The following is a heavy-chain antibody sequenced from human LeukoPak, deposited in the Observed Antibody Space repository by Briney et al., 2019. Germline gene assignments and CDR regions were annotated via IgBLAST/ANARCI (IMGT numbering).Heavy chain of an antibody. CDR3: ARIDYGSSSGNWFDP. J-gene: IGHJ5*02. D-gene: IGHD6-6*01. Sequence: SETLSLTCTVSGGSISSHYWSWIRQPPGKGLEWIGYISYSGSTNYNPSLKSRVTISVDTSKNQFSLKLSSVTAADTAVYYCARIDYGSSSGNWFDPWGQGTLVTVSS. V-gene: IGHV4-59*11. CDR2: ISYSGST. CDR1: GGSISSHY.